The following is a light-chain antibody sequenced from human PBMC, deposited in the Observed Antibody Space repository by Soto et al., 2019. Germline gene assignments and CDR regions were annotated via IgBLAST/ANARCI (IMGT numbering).Light chain of an antibody. Sequence: DIQMTQSPSSVSASVGGRVSITCRASQGISNWLAWYQQKPGRAPKLLIYAASSLQSGVSSRFSGSGSATDFTLTNSSLQPEDIATYYCQQGNSFPCAFGSGTNVDIK. CDR1: QGISNW. CDR2: AAS. J-gene: IGKJ3*01. V-gene: IGKV1D-12*01. CDR3: QQGNSFPCA.